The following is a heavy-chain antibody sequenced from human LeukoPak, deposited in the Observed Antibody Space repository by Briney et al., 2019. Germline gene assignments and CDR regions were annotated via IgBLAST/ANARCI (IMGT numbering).Heavy chain of an antibody. J-gene: IGHJ3*02. CDR2: IIPILGIA. CDR3: ARGTYYYDSSYAFDI. CDR1: GGTFSSYA. V-gene: IGHV1-69*04. Sequence: GSSVKVSCKASGGTFSSYAISWVRQAPGQGLEWMGRIIPILGIANYAQKFQGGVTITADKPTSTAYMELSSLRSEDTAVYYCARGTYYYDSSYAFDIWGQGTMVTVSS. D-gene: IGHD3-22*01.